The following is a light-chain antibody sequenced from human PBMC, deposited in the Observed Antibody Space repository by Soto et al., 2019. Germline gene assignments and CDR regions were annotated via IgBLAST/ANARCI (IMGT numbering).Light chain of an antibody. CDR3: GTWDSSLSAVV. J-gene: IGLJ2*01. Sequence: QSVLTQPPSVAGAPGQRVTISCTGSSSNIGAAYEVHWYQQLPGTAPKLLIYANSNRPSGVPDRFSGSKSDTSASLAITGLQAEDEAAYYCGTWDSSLSAVVFGGGTKLTVL. CDR1: SSNIGAAYE. CDR2: ANS. V-gene: IGLV1-40*01.